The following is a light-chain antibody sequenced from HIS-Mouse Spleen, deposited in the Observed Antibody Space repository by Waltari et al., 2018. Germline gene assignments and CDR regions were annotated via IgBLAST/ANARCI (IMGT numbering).Light chain of an antibody. V-gene: IGLV2-11*01. Sequence: QSALTQPRPVSGSPGQPVTISCTGTSSDVGVYNDVPWSHQHPGQAPKLLIYYVSKRPSGVPDRFSGSQSGTTASLTISGLQAEDEADYYCCSYAGSYTFVVFGGGTKLTVL. J-gene: IGLJ2*01. CDR1: SSDVGVYND. CDR3: CSYAGSYTFVV. CDR2: YVS.